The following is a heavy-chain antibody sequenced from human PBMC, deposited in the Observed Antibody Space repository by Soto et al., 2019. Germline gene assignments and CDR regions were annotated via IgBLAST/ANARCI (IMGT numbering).Heavy chain of an antibody. D-gene: IGHD3-22*01. CDR3: TRDYDSSGYYYYYYGMDV. CDR2: IRSKAYGGTT. V-gene: IGHV3-49*03. CDR1: GFTCGDYA. J-gene: IGHJ6*02. Sequence: PGGSLRLCCTASGFTCGDYAMRWFRQAPGKGLEWVGFIRSKAYGGTTEYAASVKGRFTISRDDSKSIAYLQMNSLKTEDTAVYYCTRDYDSSGYYYYYYGMDVWGQGTTVTRLL.